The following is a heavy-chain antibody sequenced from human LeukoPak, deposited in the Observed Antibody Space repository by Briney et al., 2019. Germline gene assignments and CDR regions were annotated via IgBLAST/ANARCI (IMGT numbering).Heavy chain of an antibody. Sequence: GGSLRLSCAASGFTFSSYSMNWVRQAPGKGLEWVSYISSSSSTIYYADSVKGRFTISRDNAKNSLYLQMNSLRAEGTAVYYCARKVQLWLDYYGMDVWGQGTTVTVSS. J-gene: IGHJ6*02. V-gene: IGHV3-48*01. CDR3: ARKVQLWLDYYGMDV. CDR1: GFTFSSYS. CDR2: ISSSSSTI. D-gene: IGHD5-18*01.